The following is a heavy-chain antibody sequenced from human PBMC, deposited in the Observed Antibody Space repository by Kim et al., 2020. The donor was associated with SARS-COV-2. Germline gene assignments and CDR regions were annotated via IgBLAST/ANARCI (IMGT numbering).Heavy chain of an antibody. CDR3: TRDSRDITFDI. Sequence: GGSLRLSCAASGFTFSIYWMHWVRQAPGKGLVWVSRIRSDGSSTSYADSVKGRFTISRDNAKNTLYLQMNSLRAEDTAIYYCTRDSRDITFDIWGQGTMVTVSS. V-gene: IGHV3-74*01. CDR2: IRSDGSST. CDR1: GFTFSIYW. J-gene: IGHJ3*02.